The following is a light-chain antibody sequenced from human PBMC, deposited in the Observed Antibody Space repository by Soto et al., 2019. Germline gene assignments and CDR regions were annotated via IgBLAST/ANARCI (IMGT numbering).Light chain of an antibody. V-gene: IGKV3-15*01. CDR3: QQYNKWPIT. J-gene: IGKJ5*01. Sequence: EIVMTQSPATLSVSPGERASLSCRASQSVGSTLAWYQQMPGQAPRLLIYGVSSSATAVPARFSGSGSETEFTLTISSLPSDDSAVYYCQQYNKWPITFGQGTRLEI. CDR2: GVS. CDR1: QSVGST.